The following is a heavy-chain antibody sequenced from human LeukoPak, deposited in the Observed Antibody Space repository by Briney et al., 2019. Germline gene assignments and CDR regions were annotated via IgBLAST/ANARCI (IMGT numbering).Heavy chain of an antibody. CDR2: FSTYTGDT. Sequence: ASVRVSCKASGYIFTRYGFNWIREAPGPGLESLGWFSTYTGDTNYAQMFQDRVTMKTATATNTATMELTTLRSDYTPMYYCWRAGYDYVGGRYRPHGFDIWGQGTIVSVSS. D-gene: IGHD3-16*02. J-gene: IGHJ3*02. CDR1: GYIFTRYG. V-gene: IGHV1-18*01. CDR3: WRAGYDYVGGRYRPHGFDI.